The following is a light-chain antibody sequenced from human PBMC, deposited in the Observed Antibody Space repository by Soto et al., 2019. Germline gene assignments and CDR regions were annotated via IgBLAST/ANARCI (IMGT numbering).Light chain of an antibody. J-gene: IGKJ1*01. CDR2: KAS. V-gene: IGKV1-5*03. CDR1: QTISSW. CDR3: QHYNSYSEA. Sequence: DIQMTQSPFTLSGSVGDRVTITCRASQTISSWLAWYQQKPGKAPKLLIYKASTLKSGVPSRFSGSGSGTEFTLTISSLQPDDFATYYYQHYNSYSEAFGQGTKVDIK.